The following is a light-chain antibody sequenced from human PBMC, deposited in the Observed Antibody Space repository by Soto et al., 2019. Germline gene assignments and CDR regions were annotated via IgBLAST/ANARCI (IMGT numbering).Light chain of an antibody. V-gene: IGKV1-5*03. Sequence: DIQMTQSPSTLSASVGDRVTITCRASQTIDSWLAWYQQRPGKPPNLLIYKASTLASGVPSRFSGSGSGTEVTLTINSLQPDDFATYYCQQYYIYSGTFGQGTKVEIK. J-gene: IGKJ1*01. CDR3: QQYYIYSGT. CDR1: QTIDSW. CDR2: KAS.